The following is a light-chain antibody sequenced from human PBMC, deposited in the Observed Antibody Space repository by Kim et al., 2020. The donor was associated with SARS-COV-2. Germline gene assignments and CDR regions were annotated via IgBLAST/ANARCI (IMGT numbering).Light chain of an antibody. CDR1: QPVAQS. CDR2: KVS. CDR3: QQSRT. V-gene: IGKV1-5*03. J-gene: IGKJ1*01. Sequence: STLSASVGDRVTITCRASQPVAQSLAWYQQKPGRAPKLLIYKVSALEIGVPSRFSGTGSGTEFTLTITGLQPDDFATYFCQQSRTFGQGTKVDIK.